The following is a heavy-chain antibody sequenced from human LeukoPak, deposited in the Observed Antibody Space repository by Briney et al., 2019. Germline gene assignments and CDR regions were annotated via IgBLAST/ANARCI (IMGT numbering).Heavy chain of an antibody. J-gene: IGHJ4*02. V-gene: IGHV3-21*01. CDR3: ARSAVDY. Sequence: TGGSLRLSCAASGFTFSSYSMNWVRQAPGKGREWVSSISSSSSYIYYADSVKGRFTISRDNAKNSLYLQMNSLRAEDTAMYYCARSAVDYWGQGTLVTVSS. CDR1: GFTFSSYS. D-gene: IGHD6-19*01. CDR2: ISSSSSYI.